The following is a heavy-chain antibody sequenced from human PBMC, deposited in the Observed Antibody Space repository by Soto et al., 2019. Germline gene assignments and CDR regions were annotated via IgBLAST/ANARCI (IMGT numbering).Heavy chain of an antibody. CDR2: IDPSDSYT. CDR3: ARHFDYDSSGYYYYYYGMDV. Sequence: GESLKISCKGSGYSLTSYWISWVRQMPGKGLEWMGRIDPSDSYTNYSPSFQGHVTISADKSISTAYLQWSSLKASDTAMYYCARHFDYDSSGYYYYYYGMDVWGQGTTVTVSS. D-gene: IGHD3-22*01. J-gene: IGHJ6*02. CDR1: GYSLTSYW. V-gene: IGHV5-10-1*01.